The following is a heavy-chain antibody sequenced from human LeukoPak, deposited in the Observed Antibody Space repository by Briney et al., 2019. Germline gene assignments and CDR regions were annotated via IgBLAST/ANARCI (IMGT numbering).Heavy chain of an antibody. Sequence: KPSETLSLTCTVSGGSISSYYWSWIRQPPGKGLEWIGYIYYSGSTNYKPSLKSRVTISVDTSKNQFSLKLSSVTAADTAVYYCARQSEYYDSSGYYWDAFDIWGQGTMVTVSS. CDR1: GGSISSYY. D-gene: IGHD3-22*01. V-gene: IGHV4-59*08. CDR3: ARQSEYYDSSGYYWDAFDI. J-gene: IGHJ3*02. CDR2: IYYSGST.